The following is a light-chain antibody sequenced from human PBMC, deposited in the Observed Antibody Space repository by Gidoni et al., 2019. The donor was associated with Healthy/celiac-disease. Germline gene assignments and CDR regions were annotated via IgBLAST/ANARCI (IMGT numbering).Light chain of an antibody. V-gene: IGKV4-1*01. CDR1: QSVLYSSNNKNY. CDR2: WAS. Sequence: DIMMTQSSDSLSVSLGERVTIHCKSSQSVLYSSNNKNYLAWYQQKPGQPPKLLIYWASTRESGVPDRFSGSGSGTDFTLTISSLQAEDVAVYYCQQYYSTPYTFGQGTKLEIK. CDR3: QQYYSTPYT. J-gene: IGKJ2*01.